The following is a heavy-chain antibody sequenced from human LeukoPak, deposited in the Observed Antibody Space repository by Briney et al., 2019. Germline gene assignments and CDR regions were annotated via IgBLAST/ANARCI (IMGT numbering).Heavy chain of an antibody. V-gene: IGHV3-30*18. CDR2: ISYDGSNK. CDR1: GFTFSSYG. D-gene: IGHD6-13*01. Sequence: PGGSLRLSCAASGFTFSSYGMHWVRQAPGKGREWVAVISYDGSNKYYADSVKGRFTISRDNSKNTLYLQMNSLRAEDTAVYYCAKDRIAAAGTGYDYWGQGTLVTVSS. J-gene: IGHJ4*02. CDR3: AKDRIAAAGTGYDY.